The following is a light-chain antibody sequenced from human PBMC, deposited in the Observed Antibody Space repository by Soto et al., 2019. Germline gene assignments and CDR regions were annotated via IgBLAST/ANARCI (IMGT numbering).Light chain of an antibody. J-gene: IGLJ2*01. CDR1: SSDVGSYNL. Sequence: QSVLTQPASVSGSPGQSITISCTGTSSDVGSYNLVSWYQQYPGKAPKLMIYEGSERPSGVSNRFSGSKSGNTASLTISGLQAEDEADYYCCSHGGTVFGGGTKLTVL. V-gene: IGLV2-23*01. CDR2: EGS. CDR3: CSHGGTV.